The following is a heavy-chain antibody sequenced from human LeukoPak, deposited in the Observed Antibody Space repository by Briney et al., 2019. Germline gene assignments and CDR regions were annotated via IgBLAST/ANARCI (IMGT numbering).Heavy chain of an antibody. J-gene: IGHJ4*02. CDR2: ISWNSGSI. CDR3: AKGPFSTVTTLFDY. Sequence: GRSLRLSCAASGFTFDDYAMHWVRQAPGEGLEWVSGISWNSGSIGYADSVKGRFTISRDNAKNSLYLQMNSLRAEDTALYYCAKGPFSTVTTLFDYWGQGTLVTVSS. V-gene: IGHV3-9*01. D-gene: IGHD4-17*01. CDR1: GFTFDDYA.